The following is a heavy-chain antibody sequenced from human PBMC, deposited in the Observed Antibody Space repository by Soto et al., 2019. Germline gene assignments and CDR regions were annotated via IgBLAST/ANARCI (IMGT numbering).Heavy chain of an antibody. CDR2: ISTSNGNT. D-gene: IGHD6-19*01. CDR3: ARDPSSGWPFDY. J-gene: IGHJ4*02. Sequence: QVQLVQSGGEVKKPGASVKVSCKASGYTFTRSGISWVRQAPGQGLEWMGWISTSNGNTNYAQNLQGRVTLTTDTSTSTAYMELRSLRSDDTAVYYCARDPSSGWPFDYWGQGTLVTVSS. CDR1: GYTFTRSG. V-gene: IGHV1-18*01.